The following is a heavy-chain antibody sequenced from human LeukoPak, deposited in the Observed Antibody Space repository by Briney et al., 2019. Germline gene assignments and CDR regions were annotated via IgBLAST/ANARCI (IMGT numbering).Heavy chain of an antibody. D-gene: IGHD4-17*01. CDR1: GYTFTSYY. CDR3: ASRHPTNGDYGAFDI. V-gene: IGHV1-46*01. CDR2: INPSGGST. J-gene: IGHJ3*02. Sequence: ASVKVSCKASGYTFTSYYMHWVRQAPGQGLEWMGIINPSGGSTSYAQKFQGRVTMTRDTSTSTVYMELSSLRSEDTAVYYCASRHPTNGDYGAFDIWGQGTMVTVSS.